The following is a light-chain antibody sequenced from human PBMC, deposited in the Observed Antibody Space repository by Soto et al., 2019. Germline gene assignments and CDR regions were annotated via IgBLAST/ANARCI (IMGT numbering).Light chain of an antibody. CDR1: SSDVGVYNY. V-gene: IGLV2-14*01. CDR3: NSYTSSSTLVV. CDR2: EVN. J-gene: IGLJ1*01. Sequence: QSVLTQPASVSGSPGQSITISCTGTSSDVGVYNYVSWYQQSPGKAPKLMIYEVNNRPSGVSKRFSGSKSGNTASLTISGLQAEDEADYYCNSYTSSSTLVVFGTGTKVTVL.